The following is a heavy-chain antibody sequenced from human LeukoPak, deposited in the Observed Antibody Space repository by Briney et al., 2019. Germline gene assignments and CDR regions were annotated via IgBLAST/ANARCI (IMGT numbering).Heavy chain of an antibody. CDR3: AAGAGWLIDW. CDR2: IEKDGSEI. CDR1: GFTFSNYW. V-gene: IGHV3-7*01. J-gene: IGHJ4*02. Sequence: PGGSRRLSCAASGFTFSNYWMNWVRQAPGKGMEWVAIIEKDGSEILYVDSVKGRFTISRDNAKNSLYLQMNSLRAEDTAVYYCAAGAGWLIDWWGQGTLVTVSS. D-gene: IGHD6-19*01.